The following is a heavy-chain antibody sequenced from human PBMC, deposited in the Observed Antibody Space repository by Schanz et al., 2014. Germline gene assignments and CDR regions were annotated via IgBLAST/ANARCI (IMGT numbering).Heavy chain of an antibody. CDR3: ARDPSTSAWLPYFDT. V-gene: IGHV3-30*04. CDR1: TSLFSRSV. CDR2: MWNDGIKT. D-gene: IGHD2-2*01. J-gene: IGHJ4*02. Sequence: QVDLVESGGGVVQPGRSLTLSCAVSTSLFSRSVIHWVRQAPGKGLEWVAVMWNDGIKTHYADSGKGRFTISRDNSKNTVYLQMNSLRTDDTAMYYCARDPSTSAWLPYFDTWGQGTLVTVSS.